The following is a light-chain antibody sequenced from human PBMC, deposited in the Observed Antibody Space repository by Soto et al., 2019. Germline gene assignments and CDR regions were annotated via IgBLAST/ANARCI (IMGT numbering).Light chain of an antibody. J-gene: IGLJ3*02. CDR3: SAYTARSTLV. Sequence: QSVLTPPASFSGSTGHTITVSRSRTMGDVGSYNLVSWYQQHPGTSTKLIIYDVPNQPSGISSRFSGSRSGNTASLTISGLQSENEGDYYCSAYTARSTLVFGGGTKVTVL. CDR1: MGDVGSYNL. V-gene: IGLV2-14*02. CDR2: DVP.